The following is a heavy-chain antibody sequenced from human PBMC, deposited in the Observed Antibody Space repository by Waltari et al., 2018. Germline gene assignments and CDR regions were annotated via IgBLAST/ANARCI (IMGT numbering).Heavy chain of an antibody. V-gene: IGHV3-7*01. CDR2: IKEDGSEE. CDR3: ARDGDGYPD. Sequence: EVKLVDSGGGLVQPGRYLRLSCAASGFMFSNNWMSWVRQAPGKGLEWVANIKEDGSEEYYVDSVKGRFTISRDNAKTSLYLQMNSLRVEDTAVYYCARDGDGYPDWGQGSLVIVSS. D-gene: IGHD5-12*01. J-gene: IGHJ4*02. CDR1: GFMFSNNW.